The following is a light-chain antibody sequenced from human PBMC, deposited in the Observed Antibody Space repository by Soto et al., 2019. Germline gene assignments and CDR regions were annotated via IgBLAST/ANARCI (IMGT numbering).Light chain of an antibody. J-gene: IGLJ1*01. Sequence: QSVLTQPPSVSAAPGQTVTISCAGSSSNIGTNYVSWYRHIPGTAPKLLIFDNGKRPSDIPDRFSGFKSGTSATLDIAGLQTGDEADYYCGTWDTSLSAFYVFGTGTKVTVL. CDR3: GTWDTSLSAFYV. CDR2: DNG. V-gene: IGLV1-51*01. CDR1: SSNIGTNY.